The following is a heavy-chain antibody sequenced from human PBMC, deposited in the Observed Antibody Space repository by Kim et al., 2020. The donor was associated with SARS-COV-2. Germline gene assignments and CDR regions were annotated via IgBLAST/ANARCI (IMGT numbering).Heavy chain of an antibody. D-gene: IGHD3-22*01. Sequence: GGSLRLSCAASGFTFSSYWMSWVRQAPGKGLEWVANIKQDGSEKYYVDSVKGRFTISRDNAKNSLYLQMNSLRAEDTAVYYCARTPAYYDSRKSRYFGLWGRGTLVTVSS. CDR2: IKQDGSEK. CDR1: GFTFSSYW. V-gene: IGHV3-7*01. J-gene: IGHJ2*01. CDR3: ARTPAYYDSRKSRYFGL.